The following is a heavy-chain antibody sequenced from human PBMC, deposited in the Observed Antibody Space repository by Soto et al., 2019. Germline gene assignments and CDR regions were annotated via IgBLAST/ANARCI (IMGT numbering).Heavy chain of an antibody. D-gene: IGHD2-8*01. CDR2: IFHSGNA. Sequence: SGTLSLTCTVSGGSMRNVYWSWIRQPPGKRLEWIGFIFHSGNAKYNPSLKRLVTISRHTTKSEFALSLDSVTAADTAVYVFANAHPPTRTFAYWGLGTLVTVSS. CDR3: ANAHPPTRTFAY. V-gene: IGHV4-59*03. J-gene: IGHJ4*01. CDR1: GGSMRNVY.